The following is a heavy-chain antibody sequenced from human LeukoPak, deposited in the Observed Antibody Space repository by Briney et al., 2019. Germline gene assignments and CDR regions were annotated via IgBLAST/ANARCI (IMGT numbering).Heavy chain of an antibody. CDR3: ARIRKAGYSYGSYYYYGMDV. D-gene: IGHD5-18*01. V-gene: IGHV3-7*04. CDR1: GFTFSSYW. CDR2: IKQDGSEK. J-gene: IGHJ6*02. Sequence: GGSLRLSCAASGFTFSSYWMSWVRQAPGRGLEWVANIKQDGSEKYYVDSVKGRFTISRDNAKNSLYLQMNSLRAEDTAVYYCARIRKAGYSYGSYYYYGMDVWGQGTTVSLSS.